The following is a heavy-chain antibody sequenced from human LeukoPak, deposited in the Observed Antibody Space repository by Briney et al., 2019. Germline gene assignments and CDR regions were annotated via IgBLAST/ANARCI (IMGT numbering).Heavy chain of an antibody. CDR1: GGSISSSSYY. CDR3: ASQDSGYCSSTSCYFYYYYYMDV. V-gene: IGHV4-39*01. CDR2: IYYSGST. Sequence: SETLSLTCTASGGSISSSSYYWGWIRQPPGKGLEWIGSIYYSGSTYYNPSLKSRVTISVDTSKNQFSLKLSSVTAADTAVYYCASQDSGYCSSTSCYFYYYYYMDVWGKGTTVTVSS. D-gene: IGHD2-2*01. J-gene: IGHJ6*03.